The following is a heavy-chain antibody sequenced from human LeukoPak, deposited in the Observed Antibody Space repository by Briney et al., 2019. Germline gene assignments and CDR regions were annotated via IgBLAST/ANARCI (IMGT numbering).Heavy chain of an antibody. J-gene: IGHJ4*02. V-gene: IGHV4-39*01. CDR3: ARGPGDYVDY. CDR2: IYYSGST. Sequence: SETLSLTCTVSGGSISSSSYYWGWIRQPPGKGLEWIGSIYYSGSTYYNPSLKSRVTISVDTSKNQFSLKLSSVTAADTAVYYCARGPGDYVDYRGQGTLVTVSS. D-gene: IGHD4-17*01. CDR1: GGSISSSSYY.